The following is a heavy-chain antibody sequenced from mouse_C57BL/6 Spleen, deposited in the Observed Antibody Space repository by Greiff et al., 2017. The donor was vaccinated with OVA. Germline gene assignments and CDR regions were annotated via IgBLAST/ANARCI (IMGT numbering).Heavy chain of an antibody. CDR3: ASSLYGSSYGFAY. Sequence: VQLQQSGPELVKPGASVKISCKASGYTFTDYYINWVKQRPGQGLEWIGWIFPGSGSTYYNEKFKGKATLTVDKSSSTAYMLLSSLTSEDSAVYFCASSLYGSSYGFAYWGQGTLVTVSA. J-gene: IGHJ3*01. V-gene: IGHV1-75*01. CDR2: IFPGSGST. D-gene: IGHD1-1*01. CDR1: GYTFTDYY.